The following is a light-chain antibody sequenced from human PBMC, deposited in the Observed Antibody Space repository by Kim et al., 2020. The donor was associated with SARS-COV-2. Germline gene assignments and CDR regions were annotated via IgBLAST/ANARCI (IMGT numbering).Light chain of an antibody. CDR3: YGSYSPRLT. V-gene: IGKV1-8*01. Sequence: AIRITQSPSSLSASTGDRVTITCRASQGISSYLAWYQQKPGKAPKLLIYAASTLQSGVPSRFSGSGSGTDFTLTISCLQSEDFATYYYYGSYSPRLTFGEGTKVDIK. CDR2: AAS. CDR1: QGISSY. J-gene: IGKJ4*01.